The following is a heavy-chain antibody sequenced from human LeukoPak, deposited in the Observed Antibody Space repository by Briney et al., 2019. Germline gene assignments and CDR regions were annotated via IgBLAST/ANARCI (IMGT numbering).Heavy chain of an antibody. D-gene: IGHD3-10*01. CDR1: GLSVSSNY. V-gene: IGHV3-66*02. J-gene: IGHJ4*02. CDR2: LYSDGTT. Sequence: GGSLRLSCAASGLSVSSNYMSWVRQAPGKGQEWVSVLYSDGTTYYADSVKGRFTISRDNSKNTLYLQMNSLRAEDTAVYYCVRGMGVSMLYYFDYWGQGTLVTVSS. CDR3: VRGMGVSMLYYFDY.